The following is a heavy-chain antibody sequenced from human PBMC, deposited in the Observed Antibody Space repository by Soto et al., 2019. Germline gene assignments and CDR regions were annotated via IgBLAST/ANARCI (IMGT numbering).Heavy chain of an antibody. CDR3: ARGSNAGYGY. CDR1: GGSFSGYY. D-gene: IGHD3-9*01. V-gene: IGHV4-34*01. J-gene: IGHJ4*02. Sequence: QVQLQQWGAGLLKPSETLSLTCAVYGGSFSGYYWSWIRQPPGKGLEWIGEINHSGSTNYNPSLKERVTISVDTSKNQSSLKLSSATAADTAVYYCARGSNAGYGYWGQGTLVTFCS. CDR2: INHSGST.